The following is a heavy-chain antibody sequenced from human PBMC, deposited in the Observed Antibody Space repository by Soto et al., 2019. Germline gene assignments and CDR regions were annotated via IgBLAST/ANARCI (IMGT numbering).Heavy chain of an antibody. D-gene: IGHD6-13*01. V-gene: IGHV3-23*01. Sequence: EVQLLESGGGLVQPGGSLRLSCAASGFTFSSYAMSWVRQAPGKGLEWVSGISGSGGSIYYADSVKGRFAISRDNSKNTLYLQMNSLRAEDTAVYYCAKDKGIAAAGFYDYWGQGTLVTVCS. CDR3: AKDKGIAAAGFYDY. CDR2: ISGSGGSI. J-gene: IGHJ4*02. CDR1: GFTFSSYA.